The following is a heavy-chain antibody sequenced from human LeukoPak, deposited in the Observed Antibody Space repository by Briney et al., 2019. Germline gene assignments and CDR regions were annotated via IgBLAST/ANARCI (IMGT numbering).Heavy chain of an antibody. CDR1: GGSISTYY. D-gene: IGHD3-9*01. V-gene: IGHV4-59*08. J-gene: IGHJ6*02. CDR3: ARHLTGWALYYYGMDV. Sequence: SETLSLTCIVSGGSISTYYWSWIRQPPGRGLEWVGSISSTGTTNYNPSLKSRVTISVDTSKNQVSLKLTSVTAADTALYYCARHLTGWALYYYGMDVWGQGTTVTVSS. CDR2: ISSTGTT.